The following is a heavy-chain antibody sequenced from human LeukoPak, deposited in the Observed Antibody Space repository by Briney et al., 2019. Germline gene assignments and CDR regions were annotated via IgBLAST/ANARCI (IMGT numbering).Heavy chain of an antibody. Sequence: PGGSLRLSCAASGFTFSSYSMNWVRQAPGKGLEWVSYISSSSSYIYYADSVKGRFTISRDNAKNSLYLQMNSLRAEDTAVYYCARVLFGYSYDSPFDYWGQGTLVTVSS. J-gene: IGHJ4*02. CDR2: ISSSSSYI. CDR1: GFTFSSYS. D-gene: IGHD5-18*01. V-gene: IGHV3-21*01. CDR3: ARVLFGYSYDSPFDY.